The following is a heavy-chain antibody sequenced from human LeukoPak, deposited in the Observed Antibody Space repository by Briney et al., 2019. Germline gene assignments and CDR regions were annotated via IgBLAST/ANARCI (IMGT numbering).Heavy chain of an antibody. CDR3: TKARYYADAFDY. D-gene: IGHD3-16*01. J-gene: IGHJ4*02. V-gene: IGHV3-23*01. CDR1: GFPFSSHG. CDR2: ISPGGGPT. Sequence: GGSLRLSCAGSGFPFSSHGMNWVRQAPGKGLEWVSGISPGGGPTYYADSVRGRFTISRDGSKNTLYLQMNSLRAEDTALYYCTKARYYADAFDYWGQGTLVTVSS.